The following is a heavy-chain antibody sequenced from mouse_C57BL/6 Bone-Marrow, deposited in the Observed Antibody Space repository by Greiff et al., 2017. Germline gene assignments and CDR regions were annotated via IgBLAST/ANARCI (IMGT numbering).Heavy chain of an antibody. CDR2: IWTGGGT. Sequence: QVQLQESGPGLVAPSQSLSITCTASGFSLTSYAISWVRQPPGKGLEWLGVIWTGGGTTYNSAIKSRLSIRKDNSKSQDFLKMNRLQTDDTARYYCARSPSLLYYGSSLLYFDVWGTVTTVTVSS. V-gene: IGHV2-9-1*01. CDR1: GFSLTSYA. J-gene: IGHJ1*03. CDR3: ARSPSLLYYGSSLLYFDV. D-gene: IGHD1-1*01.